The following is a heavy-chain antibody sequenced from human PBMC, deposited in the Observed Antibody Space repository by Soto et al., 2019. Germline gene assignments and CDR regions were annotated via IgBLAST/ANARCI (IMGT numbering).Heavy chain of an antibody. CDR3: VRRAGGAGVWSYEL. V-gene: IGHV3-23*01. Sequence: EVQLLESGGVFVQRGGSMRLSCAASGFIFNNYAMSWVRHAPGQGMEWVARVSGRGGSAYYADSVKGRLTISSDNSNNALYLQMTNVRGYDTAVYDCVRRAGGAGVWSYELWGRRTLVSVFS. CDR2: VSGRGGSA. J-gene: IGHJ2*01. D-gene: IGHD2-8*02. CDR1: GFIFNNYA.